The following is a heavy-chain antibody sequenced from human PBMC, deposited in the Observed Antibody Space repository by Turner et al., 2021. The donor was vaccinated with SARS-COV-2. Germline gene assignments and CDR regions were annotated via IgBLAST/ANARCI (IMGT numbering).Heavy chain of an antibody. CDR2: ISYDGSNK. Sequence: QVQLVESGGGVVQPGRSLRLSCAASGFTFSSYAMNWVRQAPGKGLEWVAVISYDGSNKYYADSVKGRFTISRDNSKNTLYLQMNSLRAEDTAVYYCAKEGTFGVITGIDYWGQGTLVTVSS. CDR3: AKEGTFGVITGIDY. CDR1: GFTFSSYA. V-gene: IGHV3-30*04. D-gene: IGHD1-20*01. J-gene: IGHJ4*02.